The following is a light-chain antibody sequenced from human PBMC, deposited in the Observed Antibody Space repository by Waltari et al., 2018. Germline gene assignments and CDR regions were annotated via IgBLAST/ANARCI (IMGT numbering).Light chain of an antibody. CDR2: DVS. J-gene: IGLJ3*02. Sequence: QSALTQPASVSGSPGQSITISCPGTSSDVGGYNHVSWYQQHPGKAPKLMIYDVSNRPSGVSNRFSGSKSGNTASLTISGLQAEDEADYYCSSYTSSSTLWVFGGGTKLTVL. V-gene: IGLV2-14*03. CDR3: SSYTSSSTLWV. CDR1: SSDVGGYNH.